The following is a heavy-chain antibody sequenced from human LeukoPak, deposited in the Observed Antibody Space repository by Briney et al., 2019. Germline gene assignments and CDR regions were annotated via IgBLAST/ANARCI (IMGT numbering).Heavy chain of an antibody. J-gene: IGHJ3*02. CDR2: IRSKAYGGTT. CDR3: TRDSLRSGWYPDLTFDI. V-gene: IGHV3-49*04. D-gene: IGHD6-19*01. Sequence: PGGSLRLSCAASGFTFSSYWMSWVRQAPGKGLEWVGFIRSKAYGGTTEYAASVKGRFTISRDDSKSIAYLQMNSLKTEDTAVYYCTRDSLRSGWYPDLTFDIWGQGTMVTVSS. CDR1: GFTFSSYW.